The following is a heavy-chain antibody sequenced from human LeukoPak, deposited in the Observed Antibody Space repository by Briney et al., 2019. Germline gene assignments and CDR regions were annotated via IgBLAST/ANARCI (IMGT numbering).Heavy chain of an antibody. CDR3: AKGATGYCSSTSCLYYFDY. J-gene: IGHJ4*02. CDR1: GFTFSTYE. CDR2: VTADST. V-gene: IGHV3-23*01. D-gene: IGHD2-2*01. Sequence: GGSLRLSCAASGFTFSTYEMNWVRQAPGKGLEWVSTVTADSTYYADSVKGRFTISRDNSKNTLYLQMNSLRAEDTAVYYCAKGATGYCSSTSCLYYFDYWGQGTLVTVSS.